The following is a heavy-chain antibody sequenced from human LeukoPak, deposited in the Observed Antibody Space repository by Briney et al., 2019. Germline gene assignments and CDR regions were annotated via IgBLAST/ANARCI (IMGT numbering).Heavy chain of an antibody. V-gene: IGHV5-51*01. D-gene: IGHD1-1*01. CDR1: GXSFTYYW. Sequence: GETLKISCKGSGXSFTYYWSGWVRQMPGKGLEWMGITYPGDSDTRYRPSFQGQVTISVDKSISTAYLQWSSLKASDTALYYCARQDGNSKYYFDYWGQGTLVTVSS. CDR3: ARQDGNSKYYFDY. J-gene: IGHJ4*02. CDR2: TYPGDSDT.